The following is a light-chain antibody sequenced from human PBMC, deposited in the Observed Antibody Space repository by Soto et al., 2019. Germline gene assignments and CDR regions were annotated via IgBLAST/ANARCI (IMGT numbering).Light chain of an antibody. CDR2: DVT. Sequence: QSVLTQPASVSGSPGQSITISCTGTSSDVGGYNYVSWYQHHPGKAPKLMIYDVTTRPSGVSNRFSGSKSGNTASLTISGLQAEDEADYYCSSYTSSSTLVFGTGTKPTVL. V-gene: IGLV2-14*03. J-gene: IGLJ1*01. CDR1: SSDVGGYNY. CDR3: SSYTSSSTLV.